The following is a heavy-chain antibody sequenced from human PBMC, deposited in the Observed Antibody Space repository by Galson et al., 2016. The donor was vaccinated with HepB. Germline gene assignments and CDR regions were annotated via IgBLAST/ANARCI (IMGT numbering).Heavy chain of an antibody. CDR1: GFTFRSYA. J-gene: IGHJ4*02. D-gene: IGHD5-12*01. CDR3: STATGHY. CDR2: ISGTGGST. Sequence: SLRLSCAASGFTFRSYAMTWVRQAPGKGLECVAVISGTGGSTHYADSVKGRFTISRDNSKNTTYLHLNNLRAGDTAVFYCSTATGHYWGQGILVTVSS. V-gene: IGHV3-23*01.